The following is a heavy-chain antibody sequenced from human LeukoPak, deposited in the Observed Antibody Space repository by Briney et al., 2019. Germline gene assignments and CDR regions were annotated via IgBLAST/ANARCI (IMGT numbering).Heavy chain of an antibody. CDR2: ISGSGGST. D-gene: IGHD1-26*01. Sequence: GGSLRLSCAASGFTFSSYAMSWVRQAPGKGLEWVSAISGSGGSTYYADSVKGRFTISRDNSKNTLYLQMNSLRAEDTAVYYCARGTTNSGSFDDAFDIWGQGTMVTVS. CDR1: GFTFSSYA. CDR3: ARGTTNSGSFDDAFDI. V-gene: IGHV3-23*01. J-gene: IGHJ3*02.